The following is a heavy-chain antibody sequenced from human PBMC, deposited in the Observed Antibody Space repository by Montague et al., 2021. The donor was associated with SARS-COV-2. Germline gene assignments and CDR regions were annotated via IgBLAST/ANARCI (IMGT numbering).Heavy chain of an antibody. CDR2: IYYSGTT. D-gene: IGHD1-1*01. J-gene: IGHJ2*01. Sequence: SETLSLTCTVSGGSISSSSYYWGWIRQPPGKGPEWIGSIYYSGTTFYNPSLRSRVTMSVDTSKNQFSLRLGSVAAADTAVYYCASEDAGDWYFDFWGRGTLVTVSS. V-gene: IGHV4-39*01. CDR1: GGSISSSSYY. CDR3: ASEDAGDWYFDF.